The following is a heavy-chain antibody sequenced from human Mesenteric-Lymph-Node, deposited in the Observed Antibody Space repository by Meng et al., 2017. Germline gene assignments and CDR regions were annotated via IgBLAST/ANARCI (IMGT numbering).Heavy chain of an antibody. Sequence: GGSLRLSCAASGFTFSNYAMSWVRQAPGKGLEWVSGISGSGEDTYYADSVKGRSTISRDNSKSTLYLQLNSLTAEDTAVYYCAKRNYYSSSGYYYPYYFDNWGLGTLVTVSS. CDR3: AKRNYYSSSGYYYPYYFDN. V-gene: IGHV3-23*01. CDR2: ISGSGEDT. J-gene: IGHJ4*02. CDR1: GFTFSNYA. D-gene: IGHD3-22*01.